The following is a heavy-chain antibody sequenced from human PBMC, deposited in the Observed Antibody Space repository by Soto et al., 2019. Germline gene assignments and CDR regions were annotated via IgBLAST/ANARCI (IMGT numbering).Heavy chain of an antibody. Sequence: QPPGKALEWLARIDWDDDKYYSTSLKTRLTISKDTSKNQVVLTMTNMDPVDTATYYCARGHQENRRELYYYYYYMDVWGKGTTVTVSS. J-gene: IGHJ6*03. CDR3: ARGHQENRRELYYYYYYMDV. V-gene: IGHV2-70*11. D-gene: IGHD1-26*01. CDR2: IDWDDDK.